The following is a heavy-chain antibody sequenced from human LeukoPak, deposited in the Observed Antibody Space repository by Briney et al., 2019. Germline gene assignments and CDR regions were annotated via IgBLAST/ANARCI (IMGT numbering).Heavy chain of an antibody. D-gene: IGHD3-16*02. CDR1: GGTFSSYA. Sequence: ASVKVSCKASGGTFSSYAISWVRQAPGQGLEWMGGIIPIFGTANYAQKFQGRVTITADESTSTAYMELSSLRSEDTAVYYCARGYYDYVWGSYRHYYYYMDVWGKGTTVTISS. CDR2: IIPIFGTA. J-gene: IGHJ6*03. CDR3: ARGYYDYVWGSYRHYYYYMDV. V-gene: IGHV1-69*13.